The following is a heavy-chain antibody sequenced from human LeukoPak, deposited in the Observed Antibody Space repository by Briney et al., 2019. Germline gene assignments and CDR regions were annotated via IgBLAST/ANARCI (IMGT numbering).Heavy chain of an antibody. CDR1: GGSISSYY. D-gene: IGHD2-15*01. Sequence: SETLSLTCTASGGSISSYYWSWIRQPPGKGLEWIGYIYYSGSTNYNPSLKSQVTISVDTSKNQSSLELSSVTAADTAVYYCARGVVAALVYWGRGTLVTVSS. V-gene: IGHV4-59*01. CDR3: ARGVVAALVY. CDR2: IYYSGST. J-gene: IGHJ4*02.